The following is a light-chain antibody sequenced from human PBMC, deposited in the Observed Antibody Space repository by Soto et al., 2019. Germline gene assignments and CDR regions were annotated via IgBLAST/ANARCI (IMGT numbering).Light chain of an antibody. J-gene: IGKJ4*01. V-gene: IGKV1-12*01. CDR2: AAS. Sequence: DIQMTQSPSTLSASVGDRVTITCRASQSIGSWLAWYQQIPGKAPKLLIFAASTLQSGVPSRFSASGSGTYFILTVGGLQPEDAATYYCQQTKGFPLTFGGGTKVDIK. CDR1: QSIGSW. CDR3: QQTKGFPLT.